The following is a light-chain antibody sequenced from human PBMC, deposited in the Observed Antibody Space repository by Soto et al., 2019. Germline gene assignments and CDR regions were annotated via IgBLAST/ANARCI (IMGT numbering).Light chain of an antibody. V-gene: IGKV1-33*01. J-gene: IGKJ2*01. CDR1: QGIGNS. CDR2: DAS. Sequence: DIQMTQSPSSLSASVGDRVTITCPASQGIGNSLNWFQQKPGKAPKLLIYDASIWETCVPSRFSGSGSGTDFSLTISGLQPEDFATYYCQQYDNFPRTFGQGTKLEIK. CDR3: QQYDNFPRT.